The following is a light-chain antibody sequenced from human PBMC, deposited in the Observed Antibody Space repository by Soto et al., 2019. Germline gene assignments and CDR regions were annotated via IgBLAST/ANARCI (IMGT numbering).Light chain of an antibody. V-gene: IGKV3-20*01. J-gene: IGKJ1*01. Sequence: EIVLTQSPGTLSLSPGERATLSCRASQSVSSSYLAWYHQKPGQAPRLLIYGASSRATGIPDRFSGSGSGTVFTLTISRLEPEDFAVYYCQQYGGSRTFGQGTKVEIK. CDR1: QSVSSSY. CDR2: GAS. CDR3: QQYGGSRT.